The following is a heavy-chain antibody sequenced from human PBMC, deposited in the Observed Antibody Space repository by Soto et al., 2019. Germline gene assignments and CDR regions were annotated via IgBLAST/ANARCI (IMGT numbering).Heavy chain of an antibody. Sequence: GVSLRLSCAASGFTVSSNYMSWVRQAPGKGLEWVSVIYSGGSTYYADSVKGRFTISRHNSKNPLYLQMNSLRAEDTAVYYCARDLCSGGSCYSSVAFDIWGQGTMVTVSS. CDR1: GFTVSSNY. D-gene: IGHD2-15*01. V-gene: IGHV3-53*04. J-gene: IGHJ3*02. CDR2: IYSGGST. CDR3: ARDLCSGGSCYSSVAFDI.